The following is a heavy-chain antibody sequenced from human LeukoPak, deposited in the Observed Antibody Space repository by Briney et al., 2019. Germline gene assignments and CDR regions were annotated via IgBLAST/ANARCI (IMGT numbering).Heavy chain of an antibody. CDR2: ISWNSGSI. CDR1: GFTFDDYA. V-gene: IGHV3-9*03. CDR3: AKDEDYDYGDYDAFDI. J-gene: IGHJ3*02. Sequence: PWGSLRLSCAASGFTFDDYAMHWVRQAPGKGLEWVSGISWNSGSIGYADSVNGRFTISTDNAKNSLYLQMNSLKAEDMALYYCAKDEDYDYGDYDAFDIWGQGTMVTVSS. D-gene: IGHD4-17*01.